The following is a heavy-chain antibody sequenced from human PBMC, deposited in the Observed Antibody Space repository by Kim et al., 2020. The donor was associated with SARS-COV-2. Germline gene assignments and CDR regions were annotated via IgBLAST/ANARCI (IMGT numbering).Heavy chain of an antibody. J-gene: IGHJ4*02. CDR3: ARENRYYVDY. CDR2: KK. Sequence: KKHYADSVKGRVTISRDNSKNTLYLQMNSLRAEDTAVYYCARENRYYVDYWGQGTLVTVSS. V-gene: IGHV3-30*01.